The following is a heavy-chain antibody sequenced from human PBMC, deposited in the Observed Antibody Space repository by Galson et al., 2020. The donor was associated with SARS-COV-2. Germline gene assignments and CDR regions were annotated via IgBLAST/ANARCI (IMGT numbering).Heavy chain of an antibody. Sequence: SETLSLTCTVSGDSISSGDYWWGWIRQPPGKGLEWIGIISHSGTTYHDPSLKSRFSIFVDTSNNQFSVRVSSVTAAATAVYYCARQYGGGRWYLDFWGQGILVTVSS. CDR3: ARQYGGGRWYLDF. D-gene: IGHD2-21*01. J-gene: IGHJ4*02. V-gene: IGHV4-39*01. CDR2: ISHSGTT. CDR1: GDSISSGDYW.